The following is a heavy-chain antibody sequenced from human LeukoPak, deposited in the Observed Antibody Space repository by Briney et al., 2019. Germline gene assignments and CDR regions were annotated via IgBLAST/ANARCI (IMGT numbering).Heavy chain of an antibody. D-gene: IGHD4-23*01. V-gene: IGHV1-69*02. J-gene: IGHJ4*02. Sequence: ASVKVSCKASGGTFSSYTISWVRQAPGQGLEWMGRIIPILGIANYAQKFQGRVTITADKSTGTAYMELSSLRSEDTAVYYCARGGLDYGGNSFDYWGQGTLVTVSS. CDR2: IIPILGIA. CDR3: ARGGLDYGGNSFDY. CDR1: GGTFSSYT.